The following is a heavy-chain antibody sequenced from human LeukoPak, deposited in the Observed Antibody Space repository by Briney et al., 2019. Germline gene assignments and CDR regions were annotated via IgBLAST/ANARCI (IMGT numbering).Heavy chain of an antibody. Sequence: GESLKISCKASGSSFTSYWIGWVRQMPGKGLEEMGIIFPGDSDTRYSPSFQGQVTISADKSISTAYLQWTSLKASDTATYYCARPPRYDFGPHFDYWGQGTLVTVSS. CDR3: ARPPRYDFGPHFDY. D-gene: IGHD2/OR15-2a*01. J-gene: IGHJ4*02. CDR1: GSSFTSYW. CDR2: IFPGDSDT. V-gene: IGHV5-51*01.